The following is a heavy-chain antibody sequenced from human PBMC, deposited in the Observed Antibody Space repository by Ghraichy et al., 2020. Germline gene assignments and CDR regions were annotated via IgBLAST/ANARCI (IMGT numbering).Heavy chain of an antibody. CDR1: GFTLSNYW. D-gene: IGHD4-17*01. CDR2: IKQDGSQT. V-gene: IGHV3-7*01. Sequence: GGSLRLSCAASGFTLSNYWMSWVRQAPGKGLEWVANIKQDGSQTYYVDSVKGRFTISRDNAETSLYLQMNSLRAEDTAVYYCARLLSGGYGTDAGGTSLFENYFDYWGQGTLVTVSS. J-gene: IGHJ4*02. CDR3: ARLLSGGYGTDAGGTSLFENYFDY.